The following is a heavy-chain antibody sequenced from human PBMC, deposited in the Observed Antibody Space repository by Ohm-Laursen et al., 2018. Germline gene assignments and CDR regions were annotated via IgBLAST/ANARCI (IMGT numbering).Heavy chain of an antibody. D-gene: IGHD1-1*01. CDR3: AKNWNLDY. V-gene: IGHV3-66*01. CDR1: GFTVSSNY. J-gene: IGHJ4*02. Sequence: GSLRLSCTASGFTVSSNYMSWVRQAPGKGLEWVSVIYSGGSTYYADSVKGRFTISRDNAKNTLYLQMNSLRAEDTAVYYCAKNWNLDYWGQGTLVTVSS. CDR2: IYSGGST.